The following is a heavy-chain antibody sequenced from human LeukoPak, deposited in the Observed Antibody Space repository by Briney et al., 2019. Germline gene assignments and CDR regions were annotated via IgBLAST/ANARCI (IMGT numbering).Heavy chain of an antibody. Sequence: EASVKVSCKASGYTFTSYDINWVRQATGQGLEWMGWMNPNSGNTGYAQKFQGRVTMTRNTSISTAYMELSSLRSEDTAVYYCARLLLWFGELLPQRAMDVWGKGTTVIVSS. CDR3: ARLLLWFGELLPQRAMDV. V-gene: IGHV1-8*01. J-gene: IGHJ6*03. CDR1: GYTFTSYD. CDR2: MNPNSGNT. D-gene: IGHD3-10*01.